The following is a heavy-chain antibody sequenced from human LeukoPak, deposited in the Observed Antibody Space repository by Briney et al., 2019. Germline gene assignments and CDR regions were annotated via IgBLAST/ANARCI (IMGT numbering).Heavy chain of an antibody. D-gene: IGHD2-2*01. J-gene: IGHJ4*02. V-gene: IGHV3-21*01. CDR2: ISHISNYI. CDR1: GFTFSSFS. Sequence: PGGSLRLSCAASGFTFSSFSMNWVRQAPGKGLEWVSSISHISNYIYYADSVKGRFTTSRDNAKSSLYLQMNGLRAEDTAVYYCARCVGSSTSCYDFWGQGTLVTVSS. CDR3: ARCVGSSTSCYDF.